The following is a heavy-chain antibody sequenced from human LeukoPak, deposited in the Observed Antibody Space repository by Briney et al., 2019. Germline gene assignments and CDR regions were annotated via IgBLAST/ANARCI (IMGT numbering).Heavy chain of an antibody. V-gene: IGHV4-61*02. CDR2: IYTSGST. Sequence: SQTLSLACTVSGGSISSGSYYWSWIRQPAGKGLEWIGRIYTSGSTNYNPSLKSRVTISVDTSKNQFSLKLSSVTAADTAVYYCARAYYYDSSGYYSIFDYWGQGTLVTVSS. D-gene: IGHD3-22*01. J-gene: IGHJ4*02. CDR1: GGSISSGSYY. CDR3: ARAYYYDSSGYYSIFDY.